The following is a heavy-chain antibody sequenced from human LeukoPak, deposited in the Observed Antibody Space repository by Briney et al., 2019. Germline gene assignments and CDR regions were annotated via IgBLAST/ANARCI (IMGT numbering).Heavy chain of an antibody. D-gene: IGHD6-19*01. CDR3: AREVAVAVGPID. CDR2: INHSGST. V-gene: IGHV4-34*01. CDR1: GGSFSGYS. J-gene: IGHJ4*02. Sequence: SETLSLTCAVYGGSFSGYSWSWIRQPPGKGLEWIGEINHSGSTNYNPSLKSRVTISVDTSKNQFSLKLSSVTAADTAVYYCAREVAVAVGPIDWGQGTLVTVSS.